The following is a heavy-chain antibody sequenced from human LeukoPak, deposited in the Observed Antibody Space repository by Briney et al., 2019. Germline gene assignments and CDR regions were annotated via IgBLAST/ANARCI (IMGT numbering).Heavy chain of an antibody. CDR1: GFTFSSYA. Sequence: PGGSLRLSCAASGFTFSSYAMSWVRRAPGKGLEWVTAISGSGGSTYYADSVKGRFTISRDNSKNTLYLQMNSLRAEDTAVYYCAKPYCSGGSCYHSGYYCYYMDVWGKGTTVTVSS. V-gene: IGHV3-23*01. D-gene: IGHD2-15*01. CDR3: AKPYCSGGSCYHSGYYCYYMDV. CDR2: ISGSGGST. J-gene: IGHJ6*03.